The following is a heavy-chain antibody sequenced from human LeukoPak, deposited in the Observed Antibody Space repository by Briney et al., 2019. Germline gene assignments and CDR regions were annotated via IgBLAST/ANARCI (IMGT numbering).Heavy chain of an antibody. CDR3: ASVWSGYYRQFFDY. V-gene: IGHV1-24*01. CDR2: FDPEDGET. CDR1: GYTLTELS. D-gene: IGHD3-3*01. Sequence: GASVKVSCKVSGYTLTELSMHWVRQAPGKGLEWMGGFDPEDGETIYAQKFQGRVTMTEDTSTDTAYMELSSLRSEVTAVYYCASVWSGYYRQFFDYWGQGTLVTVSS. J-gene: IGHJ4*02.